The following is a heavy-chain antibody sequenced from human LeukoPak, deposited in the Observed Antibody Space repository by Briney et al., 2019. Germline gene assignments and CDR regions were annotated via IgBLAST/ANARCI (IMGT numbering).Heavy chain of an antibody. D-gene: IGHD4-17*01. CDR3: ARLADGDFHH. Sequence: GESLKISCKGSGYSFTTYWIGWVRQTPGKGLEWMGLIYPGDSDTRYSPAFQGQVTMSADKSINTAYLQWTSLQASDTAMYYCARLADGDFHHWGQGTLVTVSS. CDR2: IYPGDSDT. J-gene: IGHJ1*01. CDR1: GYSFTTYW. V-gene: IGHV5-51*01.